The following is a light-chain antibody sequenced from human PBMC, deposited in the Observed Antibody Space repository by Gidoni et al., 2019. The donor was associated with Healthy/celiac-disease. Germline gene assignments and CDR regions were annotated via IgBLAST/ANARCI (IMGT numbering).Light chain of an antibody. V-gene: IGKV1-8*01. Sequence: IRMTQSPSSFSASTGDRVTITCRASQGISSYLAWYQQNPGKAPKLLIYAASTVPSGVPSRFSGRCSGTDFTLTISCLQSEDFATYYCQQYYSYPRTFGQGTKVEIK. J-gene: IGKJ1*01. CDR1: QGISSY. CDR2: AAS. CDR3: QQYYSYPRT.